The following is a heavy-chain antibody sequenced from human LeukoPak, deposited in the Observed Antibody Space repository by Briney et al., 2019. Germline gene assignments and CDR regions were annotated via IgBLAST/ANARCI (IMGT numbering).Heavy chain of an antibody. CDR2: ISAYNGNT. CDR1: GYTFNTYG. CDR3: ARDKLRFLEWLPMVRDHRVGYFDY. V-gene: IGHV1-18*01. D-gene: IGHD3-3*01. J-gene: IGHJ4*02. Sequence: ASVKVSCKTSGYTFNTYGIAWVRQAPGQGLEWMGWISAYNGNTNYAQNLQDRVTMTTDTSTSTAYMELRSLRSDDTAVYYCARDKLRFLEWLPMVRDHRVGYFDYWGQGTLVTVSS.